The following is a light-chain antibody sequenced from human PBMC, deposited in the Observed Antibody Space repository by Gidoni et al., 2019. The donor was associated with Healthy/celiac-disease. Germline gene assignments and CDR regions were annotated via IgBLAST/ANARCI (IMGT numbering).Light chain of an antibody. CDR3: QQSYSTLPFT. CDR1: QSISSY. V-gene: IGKV1-39*01. J-gene: IGKJ3*01. CDR2: AAS. Sequence: DIQMTQSPSSLSASVGDRVTITCRASQSISSYLNWYQQKPGKAPKLLLYAASSLQSWVPSRFSGSGSGTDFTLTISSLQPEDFATYYCQQSYSTLPFTFGPGTKVDIK.